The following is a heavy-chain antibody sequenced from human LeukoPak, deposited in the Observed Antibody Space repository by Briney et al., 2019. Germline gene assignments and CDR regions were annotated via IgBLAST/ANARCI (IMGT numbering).Heavy chain of an antibody. D-gene: IGHD4-17*01. J-gene: IGHJ4*02. Sequence: ASVKVSCKASGYTFTTYGISWVRQAPGQGLEWMGWISAYNGNTYYAQKLKGRVTMTTDTPTSTAYMELRGLRSDDTAVYCCARETTESFDYWGQGTLVTVSS. CDR2: ISAYNGNT. V-gene: IGHV1-18*01. CDR1: GYTFTTYG. CDR3: ARETTESFDY.